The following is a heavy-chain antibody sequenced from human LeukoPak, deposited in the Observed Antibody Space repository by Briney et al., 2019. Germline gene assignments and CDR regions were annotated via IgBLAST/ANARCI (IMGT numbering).Heavy chain of an antibody. CDR1: GGSISSSSYY. D-gene: IGHD3-22*01. CDR3: ARRSTLYYYNSSGSRGAFDI. J-gene: IGHJ3*02. CDR2: IYTSGST. Sequence: SETLSLTCIVSGGSISSSSYYWSLIRQPAGKGLELIGRIYTSGSTNYNPSLKSRVTISVDTSKNQFSLKLSSVTAADTAVYYCARRSTLYYYNSSGSRGAFDIWGQGTMVTVPS. V-gene: IGHV4-61*02.